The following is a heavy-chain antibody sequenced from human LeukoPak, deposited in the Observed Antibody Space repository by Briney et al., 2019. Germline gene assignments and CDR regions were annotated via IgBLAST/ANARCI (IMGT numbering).Heavy chain of an antibody. CDR1: GGTFSSYA. Sequence: ASVKVSCKASGGTFSSYAISWVRQAPGQGLEWMGGIIPIFGTANYAQKFQGRVTITADESTSTAYMELSSLRSEDTAVYYCARDSSVGDIAWWFDPWGQGTLVTVSS. V-gene: IGHV1-69*13. CDR3: ARDSSVGDIAWWFDP. CDR2: IIPIFGTA. D-gene: IGHD3-10*01. J-gene: IGHJ5*02.